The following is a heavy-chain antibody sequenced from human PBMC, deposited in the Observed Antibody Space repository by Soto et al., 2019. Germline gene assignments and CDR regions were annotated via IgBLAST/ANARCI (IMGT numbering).Heavy chain of an antibody. CDR1: GGSVSSGSYY. J-gene: IGHJ5*02. D-gene: IGHD1-26*01. V-gene: IGHV4-61*01. Sequence: PSETLSLTCTVSGGSVSSGSYYWCGIRLPLGKGLDWIGYIYYSGSTNYNPSLKSRVTISVDTSKNQFSLKLSSVTAADTAVYYCARGGEWELLRNWFDPWGQGTLVTVSS. CDR2: IYYSGST. CDR3: ARGGEWELLRNWFDP.